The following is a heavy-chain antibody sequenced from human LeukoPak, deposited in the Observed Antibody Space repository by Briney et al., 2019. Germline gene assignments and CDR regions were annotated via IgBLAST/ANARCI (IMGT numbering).Heavy chain of an antibody. CDR2: IRYDGSNK. Sequence: GGSLRLSCAASGFTFSSYGMHWVRQAPGKGLEWVAFIRYDGSNKYYADSVKGRFTISRDNSKNTLCLQMNSLRAEDTAVYYCAKVLVVSPDYWGQGTLVTVSS. J-gene: IGHJ4*02. V-gene: IGHV3-30*02. CDR3: AKVLVVSPDY. D-gene: IGHD2-15*01. CDR1: GFTFSSYG.